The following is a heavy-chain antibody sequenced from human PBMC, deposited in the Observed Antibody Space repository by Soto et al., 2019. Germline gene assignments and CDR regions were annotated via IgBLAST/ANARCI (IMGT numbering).Heavy chain of an antibody. Sequence: GGSLRLSCAASGFTFSSYGMHWVRQAPGKGLEWVAVIWYDGSNKYYADSVKGRFTISRDNSKNTLYLQMNSLRAEDTAIYYCASARGYNSSSIDYWGQGTLVTVSS. CDR1: GFTFSSYG. CDR3: ASARGYNSSSIDY. J-gene: IGHJ4*02. V-gene: IGHV3-33*01. CDR2: IWYDGSNK. D-gene: IGHD6-6*01.